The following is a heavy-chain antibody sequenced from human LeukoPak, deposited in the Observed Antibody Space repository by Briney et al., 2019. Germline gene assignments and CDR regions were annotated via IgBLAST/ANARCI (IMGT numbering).Heavy chain of an antibody. D-gene: IGHD5-24*01. V-gene: IGHV1-2*02. J-gene: IGHJ4*02. CDR1: GYTFTCYY. CDR2: INPNSGGT. CDR3: ARDYGMATILNY. Sequence: ASVKVSCKASGYTFTCYYMHWVRQAPGQGLEWMGWINPNSGGTNYAQKFQGRVTMTRDTSISTAYMELSRLRSDDTAVYYRARDYGMATILNYWGQGTLVTVSS.